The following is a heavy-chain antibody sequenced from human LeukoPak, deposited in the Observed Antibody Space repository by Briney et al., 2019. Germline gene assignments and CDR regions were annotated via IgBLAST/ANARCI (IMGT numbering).Heavy chain of an antibody. CDR2: IYTSGST. V-gene: IGHV4-61*02. J-gene: IGHJ5*02. D-gene: IGHD3-22*01. Sequence: SETLSLTCTVSGGSISSGSYYWSWIRQPAGKGLEWIGRIYTSGSTNYNPSLKSRVTISVDTSKDQFSLKLSSVTAAYTAVYYCARGVTYYYDSSASWFDPWGQGTLVTVSS. CDR1: GGSISSGSYY. CDR3: ARGVTYYYDSSASWFDP.